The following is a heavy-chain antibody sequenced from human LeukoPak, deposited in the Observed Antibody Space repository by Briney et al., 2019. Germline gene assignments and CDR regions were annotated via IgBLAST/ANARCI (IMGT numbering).Heavy chain of an antibody. CDR1: GGSTSSYY. Sequence: SETLSLTCTVSGGSTSSYYWSWIRQPPGKGLEWIGYIYYSGSTNYNPSLKSRVTISVDTSKNQFSLKLSSVTAADTAVYYCASQSGYSSGWYPVWGQGTLVTVSS. D-gene: IGHD6-19*01. CDR2: IYYSGST. CDR3: ASQSGYSSGWYPV. J-gene: IGHJ4*02. V-gene: IGHV4-59*08.